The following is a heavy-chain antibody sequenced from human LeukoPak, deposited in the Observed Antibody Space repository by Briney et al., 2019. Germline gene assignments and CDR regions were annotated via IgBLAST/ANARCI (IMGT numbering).Heavy chain of an antibody. Sequence: PSETLSLTCAVYGGSFSGYYWSWIRQPPGKGLEWIGEINHSGSTNYNPSLKSRVTISVDTSKSQFSLKLSSVTAADTAVYYCARGPGTFGYWGQGTLVTVSS. CDR1: GGSFSGYY. CDR2: INHSGST. V-gene: IGHV4-34*01. D-gene: IGHD3-16*01. J-gene: IGHJ4*02. CDR3: ARGPGTFGY.